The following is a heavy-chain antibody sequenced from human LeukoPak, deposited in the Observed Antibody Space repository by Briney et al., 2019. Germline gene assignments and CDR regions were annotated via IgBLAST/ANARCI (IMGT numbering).Heavy chain of an antibody. J-gene: IGHJ4*02. Sequence: GGSLRLSCVASGFIFSNACMNWVRQAPGKGLEWVGRIKSTTEGGTTDYAAPVKGRFTISRDDSQNTVDLQISSLTAEDTAMYFCTTTYIVASTRKFGDYWGQGTLVVVSS. V-gene: IGHV3-15*01. CDR2: IKSTTEGGTT. CDR3: TTTYIVASTRKFGDY. D-gene: IGHD5-12*01. CDR1: GFIFSNAC.